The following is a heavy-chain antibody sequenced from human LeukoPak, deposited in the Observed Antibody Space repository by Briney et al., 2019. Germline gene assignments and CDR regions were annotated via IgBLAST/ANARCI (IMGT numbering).Heavy chain of an antibody. CDR2: IWYDGSNK. Sequence: GGSLRLSCAASGFTFSSYGMHWVRQAPGKGLEWVAVIWYDGSNKYYADSAKGRFTISRDNSKNTLYLQMNSLRAEDTAVYYCARDGDTYSSGWLWGQGTLVTGSS. V-gene: IGHV3-33*01. CDR1: GFTFSSYG. CDR3: ARDGDTYSSGWL. J-gene: IGHJ4*02. D-gene: IGHD6-19*01.